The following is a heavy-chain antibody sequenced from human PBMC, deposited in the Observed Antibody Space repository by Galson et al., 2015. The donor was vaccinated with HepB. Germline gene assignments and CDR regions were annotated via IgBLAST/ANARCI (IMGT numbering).Heavy chain of an antibody. Sequence: SLRLSCAASGFSFNDAWMTWVRQAPGRGLEWLGHIKSETDGGTTEYAAPVKGRFSIVRDDSKNMLFLQMNSLKTEDTAIYYCTTEVGDCYTKGGCYYMDVWGKGTTVTVSS. CDR2: IKSETDGGTT. J-gene: IGHJ6*03. V-gene: IGHV3-15*01. CDR3: TTEVGDCYTKGGCYYMDV. CDR1: GFSFNDAW. D-gene: IGHD2-15*01.